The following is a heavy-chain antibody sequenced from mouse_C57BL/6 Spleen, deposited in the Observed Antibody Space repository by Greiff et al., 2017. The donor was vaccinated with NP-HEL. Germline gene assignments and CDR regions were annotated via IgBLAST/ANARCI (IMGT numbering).Heavy chain of an antibody. Sequence: QVQLQQSGAELVRPGTSVKVSCKASGYAFTNYLIEWVKQRPGQGLEWIGVINPGSGGTNYNEKFKGKATLTADKSSSTAYMQLSSLTSEDSAVYFCARGEDYDGDYFDYWGQGTTPTVSS. CDR2: INPGSGGT. CDR3: ARGEDYDGDYFDY. D-gene: IGHD2-4*01. CDR1: GYAFTNYL. J-gene: IGHJ2*01. V-gene: IGHV1-54*01.